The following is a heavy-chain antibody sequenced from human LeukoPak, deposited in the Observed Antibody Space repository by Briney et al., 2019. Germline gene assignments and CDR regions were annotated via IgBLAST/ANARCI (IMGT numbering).Heavy chain of an antibody. CDR3: ARVTVSPNAFDI. CDR2: ISSSSYI. D-gene: IGHD2-8*01. CDR1: GFTFSSYS. Sequence: TGGSLRLSCAASGFTFSSYSMNWVRQAPGKGLEWVSSISSSSYIYYADSVKGRFTISRDNAKNSLYLQMNSLRAEDTAVYYCARVTVSPNAFDIWGQGTMVTVSS. J-gene: IGHJ3*02. V-gene: IGHV3-21*01.